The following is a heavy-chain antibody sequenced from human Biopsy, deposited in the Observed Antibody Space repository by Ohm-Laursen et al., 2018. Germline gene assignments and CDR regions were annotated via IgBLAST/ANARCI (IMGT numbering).Heavy chain of an antibody. CDR2: IIPMLGTA. J-gene: IGHJ4*02. D-gene: IGHD1-26*01. Sequence: GSSVKVSCKASGYSFINYAISWVRQAPGQGLEWMGGIIPMLGTANYAQMFQGRVTISADESTSTSYMELSSLTTEDTAIYYCARGPHSGSHSCFDYWGRGTLVTVSS. CDR3: ARGPHSGSHSCFDY. V-gene: IGHV1-69*01. CDR1: GYSFINYA.